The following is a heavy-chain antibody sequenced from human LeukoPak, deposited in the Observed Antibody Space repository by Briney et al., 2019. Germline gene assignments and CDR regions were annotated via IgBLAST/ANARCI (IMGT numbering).Heavy chain of an antibody. CDR2: INSDGSTT. V-gene: IGHV3-74*01. CDR1: GFRFSSYW. Sequence: GGSLRLSCAASGFRFSSYWMHWVRQAPGTGLVWVSRINSDGSTTSYADSVKGRFTISRDNAKNTVYLQMNSLRAEDTAVYYCARASHYTNPFDSWGQGTLVTVSS. CDR3: ARASHYTNPFDS. D-gene: IGHD2-2*02. J-gene: IGHJ5*01.